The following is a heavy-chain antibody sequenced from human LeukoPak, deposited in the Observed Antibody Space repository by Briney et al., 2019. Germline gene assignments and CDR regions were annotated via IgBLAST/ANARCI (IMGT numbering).Heavy chain of an antibody. Sequence: GGSLRLSCAASGFTVSSYAMYWVRQAPGKGLEWVAVISYDGSNKYYADSVKGRFTISRDNSKNTLYLQVNSLRAEDTAVYYCARDPYSSGWIDYWGQGTLVTVSS. CDR2: ISYDGSNK. D-gene: IGHD6-19*01. CDR1: GFTVSSYA. J-gene: IGHJ4*02. CDR3: ARDPYSSGWIDY. V-gene: IGHV3-30-3*01.